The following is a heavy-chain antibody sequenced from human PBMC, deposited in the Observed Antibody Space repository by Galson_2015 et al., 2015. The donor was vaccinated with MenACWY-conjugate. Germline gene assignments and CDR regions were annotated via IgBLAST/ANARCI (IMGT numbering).Heavy chain of an antibody. J-gene: IGHJ3*02. CDR2: TRNKANSYTT. CDR1: GFTFSDHY. Sequence: SLRLSCAASGFTFSDHYMDWVRQAPGKGLEWVGRTRNKANSYTTEYAASVKGRFTISRDDSKNSLYLQMNSLKTEDTAVYYCARVSSGWYGEGSDAFDIWGQGTMVTVSS. CDR3: ARVSSGWYGEGSDAFDI. V-gene: IGHV3-72*01. D-gene: IGHD6-19*01.